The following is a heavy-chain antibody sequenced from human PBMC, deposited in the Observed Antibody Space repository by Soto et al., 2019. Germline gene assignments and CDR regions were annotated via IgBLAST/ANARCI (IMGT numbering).Heavy chain of an antibody. CDR2: IYYSGST. CDR3: ARSSSEWELRPAWDFDY. V-gene: IGHV4-59*01. CDR1: GGSISSYY. D-gene: IGHD1-26*01. Sequence: PSETLSLTCTVSGGSISSYYWSCIRKPPGKGLEWIGYIYYSGSTNYNPSLKRQVTISVHTSKNQFSLKLSSVTAADTAVYYCARSSSEWELRPAWDFDYWGQGTLVTVSS. J-gene: IGHJ4*02.